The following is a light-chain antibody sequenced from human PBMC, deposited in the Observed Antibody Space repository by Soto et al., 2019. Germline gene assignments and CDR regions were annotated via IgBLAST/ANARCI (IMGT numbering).Light chain of an antibody. CDR1: SRDVVGYNH. CDR2: EVS. CDR3: SSYTSSSTLYV. J-gene: IGLJ1*01. Sequence: QSVLTQPASVSGSPGQSSNISCTGTSRDVVGYNHVSWYQPLPRKAPKLMIYEVSYRPSVVSNRFSGSKSGNTASLTISVLXAEDEADYYCSSYTSSSTLYVFGTGTKVTVL. V-gene: IGLV2-14*01.